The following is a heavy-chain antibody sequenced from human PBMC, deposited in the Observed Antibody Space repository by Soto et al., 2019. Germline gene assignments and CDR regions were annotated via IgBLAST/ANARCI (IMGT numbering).Heavy chain of an antibody. CDR2: IHGGGST. Sequence: VQLVESGGGLIQPGGSLRLSCAASGFSVSNNHMTLVRQAAGKGLEWVSLIHGGGSTYYADSVKGRFTISRDNSKNTLYLQMDSLRAEDTAIYYCAGRLTTAASLDYWGQGTLVTVSS. J-gene: IGHJ4*02. CDR3: AGRLTTAASLDY. V-gene: IGHV3-53*01. D-gene: IGHD3-16*01. CDR1: GFSVSNNH.